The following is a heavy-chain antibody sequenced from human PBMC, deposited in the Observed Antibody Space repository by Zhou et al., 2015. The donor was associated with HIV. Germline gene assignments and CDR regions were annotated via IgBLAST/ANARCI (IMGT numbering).Heavy chain of an antibody. CDR1: GGTFSSYA. Sequence: QVQLVQSGAEVKKPGSSVKVSCKASGGTFSSYAISWVRQAPGQGLEWMGGIIPIFGTANYAQKFQGRVTITADESTSTAYMELSSLRSEDTAVYYCARAKGLRGDTPFDYWGQGTLVTVSS. V-gene: IGHV1-69*12. CDR2: IIPIFGTA. J-gene: IGHJ4*02. D-gene: IGHD4-17*01. CDR3: ARAKGLRGDTPFDY.